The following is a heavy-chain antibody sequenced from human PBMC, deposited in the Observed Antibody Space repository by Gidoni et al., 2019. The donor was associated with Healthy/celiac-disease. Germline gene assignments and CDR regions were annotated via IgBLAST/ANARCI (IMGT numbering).Heavy chain of an antibody. V-gene: IGHV4-39*01. Sequence: QLQLQESGPGLVKPSETLSLTCTVSGGSISSSSYYWGWIRQPPGKGLEWIGSIYYSGSTYYNPSLKSRVTISVDTSKNQFSLKLSSVTAADTAVYYCARLGYGSGSYYSSYYYYYMDVWGKGTTVTVSS. CDR3: ARLGYGSGSYYSSYYYYYMDV. CDR1: GGSISSSSYY. CDR2: IYYSGST. D-gene: IGHD3-10*01. J-gene: IGHJ6*03.